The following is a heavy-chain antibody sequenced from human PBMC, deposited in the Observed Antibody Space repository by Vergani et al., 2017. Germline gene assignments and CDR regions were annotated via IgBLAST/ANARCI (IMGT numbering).Heavy chain of an antibody. CDR1: GYTFTSYD. CDR3: AREWGDGIVATTAGGD. Sequence: QVQLVQSGAEVKKPGASVKVSCKASGYTFTSYDINWVRQATGQGLEWMGWMNPNSGNTGYALKFQGRVTMTRNTSISTAYMELSSLRSEDTAVYYCAREWGDGIVATTAGGDWGQGTLVTVSS. CDR2: MNPNSGNT. D-gene: IGHD5-12*01. J-gene: IGHJ4*02. V-gene: IGHV1-8*01.